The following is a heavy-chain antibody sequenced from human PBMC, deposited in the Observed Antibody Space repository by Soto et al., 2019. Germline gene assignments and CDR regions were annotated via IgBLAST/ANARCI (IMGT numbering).Heavy chain of an antibody. V-gene: IGHV1-69*13. Sequence: SVKVSCKASGGTFSSYAISWVRQAPGQGLEWMGGIIPIFGTANYAQKFQGRVTITADESTSTAYMELSSLRAEDTAVYYCAREIGGYSYGWTYYYYYYGMDVWGQGTTVTVSS. D-gene: IGHD5-18*01. J-gene: IGHJ6*02. CDR2: IIPIFGTA. CDR3: AREIGGYSYGWTYYYYYYGMDV. CDR1: GGTFSSYA.